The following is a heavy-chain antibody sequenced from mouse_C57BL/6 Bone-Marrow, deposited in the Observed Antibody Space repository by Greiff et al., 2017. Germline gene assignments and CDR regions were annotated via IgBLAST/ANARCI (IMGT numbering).Heavy chain of an antibody. D-gene: IGHD1-1*01. J-gene: IGHJ2*01. V-gene: IGHV1-15*01. Sequence: QVQLQQSGAELVRPGASVTLSCKASGYTFTDYEMHWVKQTPVHGLEWIGAIDPETGGTAYNQKFKGKAILTADKSSSTAYMELRSLTSEDSAVYYCTRMDYYGSSEYFDYWGQGTTLTVSS. CDR3: TRMDYYGSSEYFDY. CDR2: IDPETGGT. CDR1: GYTFTDYE.